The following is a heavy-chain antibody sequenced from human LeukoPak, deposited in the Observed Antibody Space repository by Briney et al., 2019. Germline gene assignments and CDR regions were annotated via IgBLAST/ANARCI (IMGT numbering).Heavy chain of an antibody. Sequence: SGTLSLTCTVSGGSISSYYCSWIRQLPGKGLEWIGYMYYSGSTNYNPSLKSRVTISVDMSKNQFSLKLSSVTAADTAVYYCVRSGTSHLFDDWGQGTLVTAST. V-gene: IGHV4-59*08. D-gene: IGHD3-3*01. CDR1: GGSISSYY. J-gene: IGHJ4*02. CDR3: VRSGTSHLFDD. CDR2: MYYSGST.